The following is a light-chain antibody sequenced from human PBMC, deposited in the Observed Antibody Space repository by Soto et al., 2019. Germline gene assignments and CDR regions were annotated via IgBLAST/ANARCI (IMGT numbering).Light chain of an antibody. J-gene: IGKJ3*01. CDR1: QSVSSGY. Sequence: EVVLTQSPGTLSLSPGERATLSCRASQSVSSGYIAWYQQKPGQAPRLLVSGASTRATGIPDRFSGSGSGTDFTLTISRLEPEDFAVYYCQQFRTFGPGTKVDIK. CDR2: GAS. CDR3: QQFRT. V-gene: IGKV3-20*01.